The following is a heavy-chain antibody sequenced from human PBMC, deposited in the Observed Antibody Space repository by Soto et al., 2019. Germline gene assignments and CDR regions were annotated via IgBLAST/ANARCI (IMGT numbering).Heavy chain of an antibody. CDR2: ISGYNGNT. D-gene: IGHD3-16*02. V-gene: IGHV1-18*01. CDR3: ARALDHEAGYDYIWGSYRREFDY. Sequence: ASVKVSCKASGYTFTSYGITWVRQAPGQGLEWMGWISGYNGNTNYAQNLQGRVTMTTDTSTSTAYMELRSLRSDDTVVYYCARALDHEAGYDYIWGSYRREFDYWGQGTLVTVSS. CDR1: GYTFTSYG. J-gene: IGHJ4*02.